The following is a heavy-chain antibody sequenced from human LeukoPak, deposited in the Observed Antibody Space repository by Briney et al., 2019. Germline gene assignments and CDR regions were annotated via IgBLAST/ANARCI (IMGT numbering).Heavy chain of an antibody. CDR1: GGTFSSYA. CDR2: IIPIFGTA. V-gene: IGHV1-69*05. Sequence: SVKVPCKASGGTFSSYAISWVRQAPGQGLEWMGGIIPIFGTANYAQKFQGRVTITTDESTSTAYMELSSLRSEDTAVYYCARGGTDYYYYMDVWGKGTTVTVSS. D-gene: IGHD1-26*01. CDR3: ARGGTDYYYYMDV. J-gene: IGHJ6*03.